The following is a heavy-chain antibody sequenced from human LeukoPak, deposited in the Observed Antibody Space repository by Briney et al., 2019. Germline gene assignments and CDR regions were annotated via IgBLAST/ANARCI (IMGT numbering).Heavy chain of an antibody. CDR3: ARQGDDIVVVIASLDAFDI. J-gene: IGHJ3*02. CDR2: IYYSGST. D-gene: IGHD2-21*01. Sequence: KVSETLSLTCTVSGGSISSSSYYWGWIRQPPGEGLEWIGSIYYSGSTYYNPSLKSRVTISVDTSKNQFSLKLSSVTAADTAVYYCARQGDDIVVVIASLDAFDIWGQGTMVTVSS. V-gene: IGHV4-39*01. CDR1: GGSISSSSYY.